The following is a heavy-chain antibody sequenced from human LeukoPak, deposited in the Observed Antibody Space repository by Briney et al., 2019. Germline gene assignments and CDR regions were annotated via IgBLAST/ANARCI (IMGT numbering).Heavy chain of an antibody. D-gene: IGHD5-12*01. J-gene: IGHJ6*03. CDR1: GFTFSSYA. V-gene: IGHV3-23*01. CDR3: AKDLIVATTRYYYYMDV. CDR2: ISGSGGST. Sequence: GGSLRLSCAASGFTFSSYAMSWVRQAPGKGLEWVSAISGSGGSTYYADSVKGRFTISRDNSKNTLYLQTNSLRAEDTAVYYCAKDLIVATTRYYYYMDVWGKGTTVTVSS.